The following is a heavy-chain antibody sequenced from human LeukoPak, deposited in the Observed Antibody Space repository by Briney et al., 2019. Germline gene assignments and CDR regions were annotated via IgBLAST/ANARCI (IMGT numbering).Heavy chain of an antibody. V-gene: IGHV4-59*01. D-gene: IGHD2-15*01. CDR2: IYYSGST. CDR1: GGSISSYY. J-gene: IGHJ3*02. Sequence: SETLSLTCTVSGGSISSYYWSWIRQPPGKGLEWIGYIYYSGSTNYNPSLKSRVTISVDTSKNQCSLKLSSVTAADTAVYYCARNLYCSGGSCYDAFDIWGQGTMVTVSS. CDR3: ARNLYCSGGSCYDAFDI.